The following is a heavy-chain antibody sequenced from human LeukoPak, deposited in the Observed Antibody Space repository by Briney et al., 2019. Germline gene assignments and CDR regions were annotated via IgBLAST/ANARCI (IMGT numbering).Heavy chain of an antibody. Sequence: GGSLRLSCAASGFTFSSYSMNWVRQAPGKGLEWVSYISSSSSTIYYADSVKGRFTISRDNAKNSLYLQMNSLRAEDTAVYYCASTPEAYYYDSSGYSEILLDYWGQGTLVTVSS. V-gene: IGHV3-48*01. D-gene: IGHD3-22*01. CDR3: ASTPEAYYYDSSGYSEILLDY. J-gene: IGHJ4*02. CDR2: ISSSSSTI. CDR1: GFTFSSYS.